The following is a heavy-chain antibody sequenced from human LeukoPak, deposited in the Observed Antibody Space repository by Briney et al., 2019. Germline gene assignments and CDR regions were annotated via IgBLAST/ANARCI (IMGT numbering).Heavy chain of an antibody. V-gene: IGHV3-23*01. CDR1: GFTFSSYS. CDR3: AKARIAAAGFIDY. CDR2: ISGSGGST. Sequence: GGSLRLSCAASGFTFSSYSMNWVRQAPGKGLEWVSAISGSGGSTYYADSVKGRFTISRDNSKNTLYLQMNSLRAEDTAVYYCAKARIAAAGFIDYWGQGTLVTVSS. J-gene: IGHJ4*02. D-gene: IGHD6-13*01.